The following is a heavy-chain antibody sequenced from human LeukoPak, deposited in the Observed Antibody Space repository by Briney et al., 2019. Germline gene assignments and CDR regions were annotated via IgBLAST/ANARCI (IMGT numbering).Heavy chain of an antibody. D-gene: IGHD6-13*01. Sequence: PGGSLRLSCAASGFTFSSYAMHWVRQAPGKGLEWVAVISYDGSNKYYADSVKGRFTISRDNSKNTLYLQMNSLGAEDTAVYYCARERVAAAGFDYWGQGTLVTVSS. V-gene: IGHV3-30-3*01. CDR1: GFTFSSYA. CDR2: ISYDGSNK. J-gene: IGHJ4*02. CDR3: ARERVAAAGFDY.